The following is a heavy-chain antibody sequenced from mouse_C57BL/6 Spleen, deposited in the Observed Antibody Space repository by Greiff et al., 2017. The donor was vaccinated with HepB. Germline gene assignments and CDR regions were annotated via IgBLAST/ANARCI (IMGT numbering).Heavy chain of an antibody. V-gene: IGHV1-59*01. D-gene: IGHD2-3*01. CDR1: GYTFTSYW. CDR2: IDPSDSYT. CDR3: ARGRVTERGYFDY. J-gene: IGHJ2*01. Sequence: QVQLQQPGAELVRPGTSVKLSCKASGYTFTSYWMHWVKQRPGQGLEWIGLIDPSDSYTNYNQKFKGKATLTVDTSSSTAYMQLSSLTSEDSAVYYCARGRVTERGYFDYWGQGTTLTVSS.